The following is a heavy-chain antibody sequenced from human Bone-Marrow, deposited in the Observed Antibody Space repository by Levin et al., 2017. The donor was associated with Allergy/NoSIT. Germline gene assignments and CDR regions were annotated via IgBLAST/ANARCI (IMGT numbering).Heavy chain of an antibody. Sequence: ASVKVSCKASGYTFTSYYMHWVRQAPGQGLEWMGIINPSGGSTSYAQKFQGRVTMTRDTSTSTVYMELSSLRSEDTAVYYCARDVVVVPAATISNWFDPWGQGTLVTVSS. D-gene: IGHD2-2*01. J-gene: IGHJ5*02. CDR3: ARDVVVVPAATISNWFDP. CDR2: INPSGGST. V-gene: IGHV1-46*03. CDR1: GYTFTSYY.